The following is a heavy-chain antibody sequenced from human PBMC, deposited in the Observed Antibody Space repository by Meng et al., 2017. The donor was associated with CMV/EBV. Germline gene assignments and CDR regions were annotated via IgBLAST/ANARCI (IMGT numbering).Heavy chain of an antibody. Sequence: GGSLRLSCAASGFTFSSYEMNWVRQAPGKGLEWVSYISRSGSTIYYADSVKGRFTISRDNAKNSLYLQMNSLRAEDTAVYYCARGSGAKDIVVGPAAIHGGYYYYGMDVWGQGTTVTVSS. J-gene: IGHJ6*02. V-gene: IGHV3-48*03. CDR1: GFTFSSYE. CDR3: ARGSGAKDIVVGPAAIHGGYYYYGMDV. CDR2: ISRSGSTI. D-gene: IGHD2-2*02.